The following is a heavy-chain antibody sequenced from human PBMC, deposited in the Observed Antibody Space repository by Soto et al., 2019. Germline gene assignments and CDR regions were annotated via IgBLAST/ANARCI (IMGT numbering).Heavy chain of an antibody. CDR2: IYYSGST. D-gene: IGHD1-7*01. V-gene: IGHV4-39*01. J-gene: IGHJ4*02. Sequence: PSETLSLTCTVSGGSISSSSYYWGWIRQPPGKGLEWIGSIYYSGSTYYNPSLKSRVTISVDTSKNQFSLKLSSVTAADTAVYYCAGHEGRTGTTEWDYFDYWGQGTLVTVS. CDR3: AGHEGRTGTTEWDYFDY. CDR1: GGSISSSSYY.